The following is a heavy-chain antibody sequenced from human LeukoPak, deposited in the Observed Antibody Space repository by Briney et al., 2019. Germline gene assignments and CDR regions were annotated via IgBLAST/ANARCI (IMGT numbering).Heavy chain of an antibody. CDR3: ARLGKTTVTTSRAFDI. CDR1: GGSISSSSCY. D-gene: IGHD4-17*01. J-gene: IGHJ3*02. V-gene: IGHV4-39*01. CDR2: IYYSGNT. Sequence: PSETLSLTCTVSGGSISSSSCYWGWIRQPPGKGLEWIGSIYYSGNTYCNPSLKSRVTISVDTSKNQFSLKLSSVTAADTAVYYCARLGKTTVTTSRAFDIWGQGTMVIVSS.